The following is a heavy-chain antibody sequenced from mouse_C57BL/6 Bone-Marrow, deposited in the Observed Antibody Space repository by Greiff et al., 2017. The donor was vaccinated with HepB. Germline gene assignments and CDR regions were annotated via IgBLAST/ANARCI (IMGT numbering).Heavy chain of an antibody. CDR2: ISNGGGST. CDR1: GFTFSDYY. Sequence: EVQGVESGGGLVQPGGSLKLSCAASGFTFSDYYMYWVRQTPEKRLEWVAYISNGGGSTYYPDTVKGRFTISRDNAKNTLYLQMSRLKSEDTAMYYCARKGITTVVATFDYAMDYWGQGTSVTVSS. J-gene: IGHJ4*01. V-gene: IGHV5-12*01. D-gene: IGHD1-1*01. CDR3: ARKGITTVVATFDYAMDY.